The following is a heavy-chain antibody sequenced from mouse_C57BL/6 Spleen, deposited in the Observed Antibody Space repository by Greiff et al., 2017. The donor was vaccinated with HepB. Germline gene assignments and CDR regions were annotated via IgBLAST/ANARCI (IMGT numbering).Heavy chain of an antibody. CDR3: ARRGSIYYDYSWFAY. D-gene: IGHD2-4*01. V-gene: IGHV1-18*01. Sequence: EVQLQQSGPELVKPGASVKIPCKASGYTFTDYNMDWVKQSHGKSLEWIGDINPNNGVTIYNQKFKGKATLTVDKSSSTAYMELRSLTSEDTAVYYCARRGSIYYDYSWFAYWGQGTLVTVSA. CDR2: INPNNGVT. CDR1: GYTFTDYN. J-gene: IGHJ3*01.